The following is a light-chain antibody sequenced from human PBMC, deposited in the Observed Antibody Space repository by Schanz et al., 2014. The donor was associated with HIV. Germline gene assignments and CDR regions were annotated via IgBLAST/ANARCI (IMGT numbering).Light chain of an antibody. J-gene: IGLJ3*02. CDR1: SSDVGGYNF. CDR2: EVN. Sequence: QSALTQPASVSGSPGQSITISCTGTSSDVGGYNFVSWYQHHPAKPPKLIIYEVNKRPSGIPNRFSGSKSGNTASLTISGLQAEDEADYYCLSYDSSLSGSVFGGGTKLTVL. V-gene: IGLV2-14*01. CDR3: LSYDSSLSGSV.